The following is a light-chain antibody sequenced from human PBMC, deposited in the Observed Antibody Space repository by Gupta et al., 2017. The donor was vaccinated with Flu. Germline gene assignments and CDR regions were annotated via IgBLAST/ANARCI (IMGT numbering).Light chain of an antibody. CDR2: EVS. CDR1: FSDVRGYNY. J-gene: IGLJ1*01. CDR3: GSYTTSSTLEV. Sequence: QSALTQPASVSGSPGQSITISCTAAFSDVRGYNYVSWYQQHPGKAPKLIIYEVSNRPSGVSNRFSGSKSGNPASLTISGLQAEDEADYYCGSYTTSSTLEVFGAGTKVTVL. V-gene: IGLV2-14*01.